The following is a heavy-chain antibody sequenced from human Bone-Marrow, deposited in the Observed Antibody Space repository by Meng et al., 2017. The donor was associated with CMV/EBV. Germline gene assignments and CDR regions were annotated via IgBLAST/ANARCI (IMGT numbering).Heavy chain of an antibody. CDR1: GFTFLNGW. V-gene: IGHV3-7*03. J-gene: IGHJ4*02. CDR3: ARFASVGY. Sequence: GESLKISCAASGFTFLNGWMTWVRQAPGKGPEWVATRKEDGSQKFYSASVKGRCTISRDNAQNSLYLQMNNLSAEDTAMYYCARFASVGYWGQGTLVTVSS. CDR2: RKEDGSQK. D-gene: IGHD3-16*01.